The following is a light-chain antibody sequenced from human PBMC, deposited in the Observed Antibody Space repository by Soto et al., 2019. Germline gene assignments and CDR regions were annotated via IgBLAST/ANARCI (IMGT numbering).Light chain of an antibody. Sequence: EIVLTQSPGTLSLSPGERATLSCTASQSVKSIQFAWYQQKPGQPPRLLIYGTSTRATGITDRFSGGVSVTYFILIIIRLEPQESAVYLFQQYVSSTITFGQGKRLEIK. CDR2: GTS. CDR1: QSVKSIQ. V-gene: IGKV3-20*01. CDR3: QQYVSSTIT. J-gene: IGKJ5*01.